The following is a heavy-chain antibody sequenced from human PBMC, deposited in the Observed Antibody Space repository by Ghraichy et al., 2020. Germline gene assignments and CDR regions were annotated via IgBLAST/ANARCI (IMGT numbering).Heavy chain of an antibody. V-gene: IGHV3-53*01. CDR1: GFTVGYNY. Sequence: GESLNISCAASGFTVGYNYMSWIRQAPGKGLEWVSVIYGDTSIYYADSVKGRFTISRDNSKNTLYLQMNTLRVEDTAVYYCARVTNILTLDVWGQGTTVTVSS. J-gene: IGHJ6*02. CDR2: IYGDTSI. D-gene: IGHD3-9*01. CDR3: ARVTNILTLDV.